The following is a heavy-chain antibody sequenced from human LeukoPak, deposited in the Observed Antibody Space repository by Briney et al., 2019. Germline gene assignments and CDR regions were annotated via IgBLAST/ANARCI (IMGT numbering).Heavy chain of an antibody. CDR2: IKQDGSEK. Sequence: PGGSLRLSCAVSGSTFSYYWMSWVRQAPGKGLEWVANIKQDGSEKYYVDSVKGRFTISRDNAKNSLYLQMNSLRAEDTAVYYCARELTPGYSGYDDYGMDVWGQGTTVTVSS. CDR1: GSTFSYYW. V-gene: IGHV3-7*01. CDR3: ARELTPGYSGYDDYGMDV. J-gene: IGHJ6*02. D-gene: IGHD1-26*01.